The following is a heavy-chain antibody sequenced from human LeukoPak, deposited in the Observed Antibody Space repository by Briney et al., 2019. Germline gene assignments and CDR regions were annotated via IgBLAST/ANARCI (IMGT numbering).Heavy chain of an antibody. CDR1: GFTFSTYA. V-gene: IGHV3-23*01. Sequence: GGSLRLSCAASGFTFSTYAMSWVRQSPGKGLEWVSTISGSGGSTYYADSVKGWFTISRDNSKNALYLQMNSLGAEDTAVYYCAKEFYFATAVWGQGTTVTVS. CDR3: AKEFYFATAV. J-gene: IGHJ6*02. CDR2: ISGSGGST. D-gene: IGHD2-15*01.